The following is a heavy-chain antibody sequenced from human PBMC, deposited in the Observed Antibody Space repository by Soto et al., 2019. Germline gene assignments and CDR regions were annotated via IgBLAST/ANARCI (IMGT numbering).Heavy chain of an antibody. V-gene: IGHV4-4*02. CDR3: ARDLLVGTTRAFDV. D-gene: IGHD1-26*01. CDR2: IFHSGTT. CDR1: GGSISSSNW. J-gene: IGHJ3*01. Sequence: SETLSLTCAVSGGSISSSNWWSWVRQSPGKGLEWIGEIFHSGTTNYNPSLKSRVTISVDKSKNQFSLKLSSVTAADTAVYYCARDLLVGTTRAFDVWGQGTMVTVSS.